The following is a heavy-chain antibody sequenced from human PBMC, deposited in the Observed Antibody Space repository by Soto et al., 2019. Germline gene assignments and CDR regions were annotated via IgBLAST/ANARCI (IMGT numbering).Heavy chain of an antibody. Sequence: SETLSLTCTVSGGSISSGGSYWSWIRQHPGKGLEWIGYIYYSGSTYYNPSLKSRVTISVDTSKNQFSLKLSSVTAADTAVYYCAREVTNYDVLTGYYSGAIFDPWGQGTLVTVSS. CDR2: IYYSGST. CDR1: GGSISSGGSY. D-gene: IGHD3-9*01. J-gene: IGHJ5*02. V-gene: IGHV4-31*03. CDR3: AREVTNYDVLTGYYSGAIFDP.